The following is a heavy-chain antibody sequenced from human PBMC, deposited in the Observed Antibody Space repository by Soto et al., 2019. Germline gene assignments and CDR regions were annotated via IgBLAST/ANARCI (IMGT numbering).Heavy chain of an antibody. CDR1: GFTFSSYG. CDR3: ARGRSYYYDSSGFSRY. J-gene: IGHJ4*02. D-gene: IGHD3-22*01. Sequence: GGSLRLSCAASGFTFSSYGMHWVRQAPGKGLEWVAVIWCDGSNKYYADSVKGRFTISRDNSKNTLYLQMNSLRAEDTAVYYCARGRSYYYDSSGFSRYWGQGTLVTVSS. V-gene: IGHV3-33*01. CDR2: IWCDGSNK.